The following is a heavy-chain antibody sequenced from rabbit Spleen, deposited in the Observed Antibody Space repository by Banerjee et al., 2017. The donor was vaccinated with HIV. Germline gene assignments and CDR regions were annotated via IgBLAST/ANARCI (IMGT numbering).Heavy chain of an antibody. CDR3: ARDTGSSFSSYGMDL. CDR1: GVSFSSSSY. J-gene: IGHJ6*01. CDR2: IAGGSSAFT. D-gene: IGHD8-1*01. V-gene: IGHV1S40*01. Sequence: QSLEESGGDLVKPGASLTLTCTASGVSFSSSSYMCWVRQAPGKGLEWIACIAGGSSAFTYSATWAKGRFTISKTSSTTVTLQMTSLTVADTATYFCARDTGSSFSSYGMDLWGPGTLVTVS.